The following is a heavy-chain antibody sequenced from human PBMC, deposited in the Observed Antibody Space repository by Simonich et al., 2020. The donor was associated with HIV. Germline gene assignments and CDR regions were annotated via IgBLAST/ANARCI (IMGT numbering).Heavy chain of an antibody. D-gene: IGHD2-2*01. V-gene: IGHV4-34*01. CDR1: GGSFSGYY. J-gene: IGHJ3*02. Sequence: QVRLQQWGAGLLKPSETLSLTCAVYGGSFSGYYWSWIRQSPGKGLEWIGEINHFGSTNYNPSRKGRVTISVDTSKNQFSLKLSSVTAADTAVFYCARGYCSRTSCMGGDTFDIWGQGTVVTVS. CDR3: ARGYCSRTSCMGGDTFDI. CDR2: INHFGST.